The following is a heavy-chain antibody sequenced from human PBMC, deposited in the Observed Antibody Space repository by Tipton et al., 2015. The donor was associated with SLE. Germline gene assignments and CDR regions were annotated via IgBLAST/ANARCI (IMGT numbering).Heavy chain of an antibody. D-gene: IGHD4-17*01. J-gene: IGHJ4*02. Sequence: TLSLTCTVSGGSISSSSYYWGWIRQPPGKGLEWIGSTYYSGSTYYNPSLKSRVTISVDTSKNQFSLKLSSVTAADTAVYYCARDLNDYGDYGVDYWGQGTLVTVSS. CDR2: TYYSGST. CDR1: GGSISSSSYY. CDR3: ARDLNDYGDYGVDY. V-gene: IGHV4-39*07.